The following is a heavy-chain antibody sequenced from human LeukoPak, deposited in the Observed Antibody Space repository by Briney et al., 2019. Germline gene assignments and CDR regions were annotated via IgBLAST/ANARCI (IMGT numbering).Heavy chain of an antibody. V-gene: IGHV3-30-3*01. CDR1: GFTFSSYA. CDR2: ISYDGSNK. D-gene: IGHD5-18*01. CDR3: AREDTAMVL. Sequence: PGRSLRLSCAASGFTFSSYAMHWVRQAPGKGLEWVAVISYDGSNKYYADSVKGRFTISRGNSKNTLYLQMNSLRAEDTAVYYCAREDTAMVLGGQGTLVTVSS. J-gene: IGHJ4*02.